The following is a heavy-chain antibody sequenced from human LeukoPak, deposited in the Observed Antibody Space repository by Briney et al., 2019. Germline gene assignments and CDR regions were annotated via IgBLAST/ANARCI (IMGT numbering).Heavy chain of an antibody. CDR3: AKGAPNYYDNNGYTLFDY. Sequence: GGSLRLSCAASGFTFDDYTMHWVRQAPGKGLEWVSLISWDGGSTYYADSVKGRFTISRDNSKNSLYLQMNSLRTEDTALYYCAKGAPNYYDNNGYTLFDYWGQGTLVTVSS. D-gene: IGHD3-22*01. CDR1: GFTFDDYT. V-gene: IGHV3-43*01. CDR2: ISWDGGST. J-gene: IGHJ4*02.